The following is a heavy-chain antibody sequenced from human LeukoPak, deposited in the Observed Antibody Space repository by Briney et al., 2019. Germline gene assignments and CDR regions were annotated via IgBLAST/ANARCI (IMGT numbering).Heavy chain of an antibody. Sequence: PSQTLSLTCTVSGGSISSGDYFWSWIRQPPGKGLEWIGYIYYSGTTSYNPSLKSRVTISVDTSKNQFSLKLSSVTAADTAVYYCARGRMTGSYYRYWGQGTLVTVSS. CDR3: ARGRMTGSYYRY. CDR1: GGSISSGDYF. J-gene: IGHJ4*02. CDR2: IYYSGTT. V-gene: IGHV4-30-4*01. D-gene: IGHD3-10*01.